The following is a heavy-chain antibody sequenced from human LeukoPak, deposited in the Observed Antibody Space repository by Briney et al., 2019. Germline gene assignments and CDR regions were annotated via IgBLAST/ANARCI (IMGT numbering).Heavy chain of an antibody. J-gene: IGHJ4*02. Sequence: ASVKVSCKASGYTFTSYGISWVRQAPGQGLEWMGWISAYNGNTNYAQKLQGRVTMTTDTSTSTAYMELRSLRSDDTAVYYCARGVPDHGLYYDSSGYYGATASDFDYWGQGTLVTVSS. CDR3: ARGVPDHGLYYDSSGYYGATASDFDY. CDR2: ISAYNGNT. CDR1: GYTFTSYG. V-gene: IGHV1-18*01. D-gene: IGHD3-22*01.